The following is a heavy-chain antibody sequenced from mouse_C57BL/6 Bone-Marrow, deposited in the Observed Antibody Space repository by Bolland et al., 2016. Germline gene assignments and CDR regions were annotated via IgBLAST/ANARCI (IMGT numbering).Heavy chain of an antibody. J-gene: IGHJ2*01. Sequence: NIYPSDSETHYNQKFKDKATLTVDKSSSTAYMQLSSLTSEDSAVYYCALYDYVDYWGQGTT. CDR2: IYPSDSET. V-gene: IGHV1-61*01. D-gene: IGHD2-3*01. CDR3: ALYDYVDY.